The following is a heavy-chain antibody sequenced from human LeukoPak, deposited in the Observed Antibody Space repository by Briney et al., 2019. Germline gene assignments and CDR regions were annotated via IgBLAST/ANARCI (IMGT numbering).Heavy chain of an antibody. CDR2: ISSSSSYI. J-gene: IGHJ4*02. V-gene: IGHV3-21*01. CDR1: GFTFSSYS. CDR3: ARDLAIAAAGTERAPDY. Sequence: AGGSLRLSCAASGFTFSSYSMNWVRQAPGKGLEWVSSISSSSSYIYYADSVKGRFTISRDNAKNSLCLQMNSLRAEDTAVHYCARDLAIAAAGTERAPDYWGQGTLVTVSS. D-gene: IGHD6-13*01.